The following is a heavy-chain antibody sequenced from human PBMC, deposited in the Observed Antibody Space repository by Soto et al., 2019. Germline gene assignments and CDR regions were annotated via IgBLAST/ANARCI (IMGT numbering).Heavy chain of an antibody. J-gene: IGHJ4*02. CDR2: INSDGSST. CDR1: GFTFSSYW. V-gene: IGHV3-74*01. Sequence: PGGSLRLSCAASGFTFSSYWMHWVRQAPGKGLVWVSRINSDGSSTSYADSVKGRFTISRDNAKNTLYLQMNSLRAEDTAVYYCARTYGSGSFRDYWGQGTLVTVSS. D-gene: IGHD3-10*01. CDR3: ARTYGSGSFRDY.